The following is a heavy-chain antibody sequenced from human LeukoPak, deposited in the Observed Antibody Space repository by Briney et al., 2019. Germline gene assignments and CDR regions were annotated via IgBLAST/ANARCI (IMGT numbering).Heavy chain of an antibody. CDR3: ARGPLTRLYYYYGMDV. Sequence: GGSLRLSCAASGFTFSSYWMHWVRQAPGKGLVWVSRINSDGSSTSYADSVKGRFTISRDNAKNTLYLQMNSLRAEDTAVYYCARGPLTRLYYYYGMDVWGKGTTVTVSP. CDR1: GFTFSSYW. V-gene: IGHV3-74*01. CDR2: INSDGSST. J-gene: IGHJ6*04. D-gene: IGHD1-1*01.